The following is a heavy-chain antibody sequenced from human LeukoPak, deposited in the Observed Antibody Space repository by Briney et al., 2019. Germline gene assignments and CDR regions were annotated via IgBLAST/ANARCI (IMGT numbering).Heavy chain of an antibody. CDR3: ARASSSSFFDY. D-gene: IGHD6-6*01. J-gene: IGHJ4*02. V-gene: IGHV4-34*01. CDR1: GGSFSGYY. CDR2: INHSGST. Sequence: KTSETLSLTCAVYGGSFSGYYWSWIRQPPGKGLEWIGEINHSGSTNYNPSLKSRVTISVDTSKNQFSLKLSSVTAADTAVYYCARASSSSFFDYWGQGTLVTVSS.